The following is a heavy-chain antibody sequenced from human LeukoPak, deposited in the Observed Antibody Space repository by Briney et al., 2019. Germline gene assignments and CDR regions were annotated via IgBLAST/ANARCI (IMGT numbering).Heavy chain of an antibody. V-gene: IGHV4-4*02. Sequence: SETLSLTCGVSGGFIDITNYWSWVRQAPGKGLEWIGEISHSGTTNYNPSLRSRVAMSLDRANNQFSLSLTSVTAADTAVYYCARNGAYALDYWGQGTLVTASS. CDR3: ARNGAYALDY. CDR2: ISHSGTT. CDR1: GGFIDITNY. J-gene: IGHJ4*02. D-gene: IGHD4-17*01.